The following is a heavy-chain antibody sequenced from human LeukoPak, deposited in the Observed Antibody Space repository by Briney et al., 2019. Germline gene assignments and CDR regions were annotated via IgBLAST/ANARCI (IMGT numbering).Heavy chain of an antibody. J-gene: IGHJ4*02. CDR1: GYTFTGYY. D-gene: IGHD5-18*01. V-gene: IGHV1-2*02. Sequence: ASVKVSCKASGYTFTGYYMHWVRQAPGQGLEWMGWINPNGGGTNYAQKIQGRVTMTRDTSISTAYMELSRLRSDDTAVYYCAQSGYSYGYAGYWGQGTLVTVSS. CDR3: AQSGYSYGYAGY. CDR2: INPNGGGT.